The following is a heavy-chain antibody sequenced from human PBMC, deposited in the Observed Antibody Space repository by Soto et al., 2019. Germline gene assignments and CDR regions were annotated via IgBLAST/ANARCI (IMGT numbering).Heavy chain of an antibody. CDR2: INSDGSST. CDR1: GFTFSSYW. Sequence: HPGGSLRLSCAASGFTFSSYWMHWVRQAPGKGLVWVSRINSDGSSTSYADSVKGRFTISRDNSKNTLYLQMNSLRAEDTAVYYCARGAGDTSGYYYYSWAYWGQGTLVTVSS. J-gene: IGHJ4*02. V-gene: IGHV3-74*01. CDR3: ARGAGDTSGYYYYSWAY. D-gene: IGHD3-22*01.